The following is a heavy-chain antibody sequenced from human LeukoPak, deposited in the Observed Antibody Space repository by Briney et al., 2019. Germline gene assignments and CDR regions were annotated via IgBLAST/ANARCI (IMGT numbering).Heavy chain of an antibody. V-gene: IGHV1-8*01. CDR2: MNPNSGNT. Sequence: ASVKVSCKASGYTLTSYDINWVRQATGQGLEWMGWMNPNSGNTGYAQKFRGRVTMTRNTSISTAYMELSSLRSEDTAVYYCARGRSVAGTFWFDPWGQGTLVTVSS. CDR1: GYTLTSYD. CDR3: ARGRSVAGTFWFDP. D-gene: IGHD6-19*01. J-gene: IGHJ5*02.